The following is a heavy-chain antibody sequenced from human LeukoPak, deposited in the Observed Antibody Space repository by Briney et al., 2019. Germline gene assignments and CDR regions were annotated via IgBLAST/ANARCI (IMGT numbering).Heavy chain of an antibody. D-gene: IGHD3-10*01. Sequence: SETLSLTCTVSGGSISSGGYYWSWIRQHPGKGLEWIGYIYYSGSTYYNPSLKSRVTISVDTSKNQFSLKLGSVTAADTAVYYCATLGTNYYVGYWGQGTLVTVSS. CDR2: IYYSGST. V-gene: IGHV4-31*03. CDR1: GGSISSGGYY. J-gene: IGHJ4*02. CDR3: ATLGTNYYVGY.